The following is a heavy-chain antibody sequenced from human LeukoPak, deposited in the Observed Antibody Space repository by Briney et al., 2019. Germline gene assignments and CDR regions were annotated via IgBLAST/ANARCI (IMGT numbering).Heavy chain of an antibody. Sequence: SVKVSCKASGGTFISYAISWVRQAPGQGLEWMGGIIPIFGTANYAQKFQGRVTITADESTSTAYMELSSLRSEDTAVYYCARDGGYSSGSDYWGQGTLVTVSS. CDR2: IIPIFGTA. CDR3: ARDGGYSSGSDY. D-gene: IGHD3-22*01. V-gene: IGHV1-69*01. J-gene: IGHJ4*02. CDR1: GGTFISYA.